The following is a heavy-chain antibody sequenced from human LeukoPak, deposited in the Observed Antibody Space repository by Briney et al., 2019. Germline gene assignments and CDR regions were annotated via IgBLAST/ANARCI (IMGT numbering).Heavy chain of an antibody. V-gene: IGHV3-48*03. CDR1: GFTFSSYE. Sequence: PGGSLRLSCAASGFTFSSYEMNWVRQAPGKGLEWVSYISSSGSTIYYADSVKGRFTISRDNAKNSLYLQMNSLRAEDTAVYYCARTANHYDFWSGYSPSYFDYWGQGTLVTVSS. CDR3: ARTANHYDFWSGYSPSYFDY. D-gene: IGHD3-3*01. CDR2: ISSSGSTI. J-gene: IGHJ4*02.